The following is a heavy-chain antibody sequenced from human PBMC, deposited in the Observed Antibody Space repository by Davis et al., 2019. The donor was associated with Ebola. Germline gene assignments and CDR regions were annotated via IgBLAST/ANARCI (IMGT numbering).Heavy chain of an antibody. Sequence: GGSLRLPCAAFGLRFSSYAMSWVRQAPGKGVEWVSGISASGGSTYYADPVKGRFTISRDNPKNTLYLQMNSLRAEDTAVYYCAKATSYSSSWLQAYYYDGMDVWGQGTTVTVSS. CDR3: AKATSYSSSWLQAYYYDGMDV. CDR2: ISASGGST. J-gene: IGHJ6*02. D-gene: IGHD6-13*01. V-gene: IGHV3-23*01. CDR1: GLRFSSYA.